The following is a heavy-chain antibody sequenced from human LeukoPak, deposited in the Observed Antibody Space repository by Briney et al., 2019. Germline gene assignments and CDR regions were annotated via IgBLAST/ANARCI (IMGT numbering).Heavy chain of an antibody. J-gene: IGHJ3*02. CDR1: GGSISSYY. V-gene: IGHV4-59*08. CDR3: ARLGVAATDDAFDI. Sequence: SETLSLTCTVSGGSISSYYWSWIRQPPGKGLEWIGYIYYSGSTNYNPSLKSRVTISVDTSKDQFSLKLSSVTAADTAVYYCARLGVAATDDAFDIWGQGTMVTVRS. D-gene: IGHD2-15*01. CDR2: IYYSGST.